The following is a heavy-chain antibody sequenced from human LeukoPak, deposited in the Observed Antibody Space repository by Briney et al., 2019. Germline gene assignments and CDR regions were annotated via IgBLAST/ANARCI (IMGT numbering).Heavy chain of an antibody. CDR2: ISYDGNIK. V-gene: IGHV3-30-3*01. J-gene: IGHJ4*01. D-gene: IGHD6-13*01. CDR1: GFTFSNFA. Sequence: TGGSLRLSCAASGFTFSNFAIYWVRQAPGKGLEWVAVISYDGNIKYYADSVKGRFTISRDNSRNTLYLQMNSLTAEDTAVYFCARVYRISWSNDCWGHGTLVTVSS. CDR3: ARVYRISWSNDC.